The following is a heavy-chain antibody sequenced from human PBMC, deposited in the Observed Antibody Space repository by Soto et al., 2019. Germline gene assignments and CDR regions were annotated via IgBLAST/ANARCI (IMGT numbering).Heavy chain of an antibody. V-gene: IGHV3-30*18. CDR1: GFTFSTYG. CDR3: AKGAGYSYGSHFDS. J-gene: IGHJ4*02. CDR2: ISDDGSDE. D-gene: IGHD5-18*01. Sequence: PGGSLRLSCAASGFTFSTYGMHWVRQAPGQGLEWVASISDDGSDEYYADSVKGRFTISRDNSKNTLYLQMNSLRAGNTAIYYCAKGAGYSYGSHFDSWGQGTLVTVSS.